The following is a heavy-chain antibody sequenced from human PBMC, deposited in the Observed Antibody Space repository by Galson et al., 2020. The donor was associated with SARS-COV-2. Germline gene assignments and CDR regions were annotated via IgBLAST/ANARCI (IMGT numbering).Heavy chain of an antibody. D-gene: IGHD1-26*01. V-gene: IGHV3-21*01. CDR2: NSSNSEYI. CDR1: GFTFNSYS. CDR3: AREASWAMFGMDV. J-gene: IGHJ6*02. Sequence: GGSLRLSCAVSGFTFNSYSMSWVRQAPGKGLEWVSSNSSNSEYIYNVDSVKGRFTISRDNAKNSLYLQMNSLRAEDTAVYYCAREASWAMFGMDVWGQGTTVTVSS.